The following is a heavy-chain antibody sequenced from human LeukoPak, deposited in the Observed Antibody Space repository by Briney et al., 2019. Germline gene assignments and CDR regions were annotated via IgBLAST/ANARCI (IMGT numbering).Heavy chain of an antibody. CDR3: VRAQILRRGLSQPFDY. J-gene: IGHJ4*02. CDR2: ISSSSSTI. Sequence: GGSLRLSCAASGFTFSSYAMNWVRQAPGKGLEWVSYISSSSSTIYYADSVKGRFTISRDNGKHSLYLQMNSLRAEDTAVYYCVRAQILRRGLSQPFDYWGRGTLVTVSS. D-gene: IGHD3-16*02. V-gene: IGHV3-48*01. CDR1: GFTFSSYA.